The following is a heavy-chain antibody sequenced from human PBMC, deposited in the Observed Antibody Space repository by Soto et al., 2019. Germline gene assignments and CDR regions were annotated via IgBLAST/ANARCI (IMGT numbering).Heavy chain of an antibody. CDR2: INPNSGGT. J-gene: IGHJ6*02. D-gene: IGHD6-6*01. CDR3: ARGRGSSSSARGGDYYYGMDV. CDR1: GYTFTGYY. V-gene: IGHV1-2*04. Sequence: ASVKVSGKASGYTFTGYYMHWVRQAPGEGLEWMGWINPNSGGTNYAQKFQGWVTMTRDTSISTAYMELSRLRSDDTAVYYCARGRGSSSSARGGDYYYGMDVWGQGTTVTVS.